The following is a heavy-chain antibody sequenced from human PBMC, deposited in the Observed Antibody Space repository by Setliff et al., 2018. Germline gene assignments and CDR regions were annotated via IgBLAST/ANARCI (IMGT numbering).Heavy chain of an antibody. CDR3: SRLVRYCTTTTCQRASGAEF. V-gene: IGHV1-18*04. D-gene: IGHD2-8*01. Sequence: ASVKVSCKASGHTLTGYYMHWVRQAPGQGLEWMGWISAYTGNTNYAQKLQGRVSMTTDTSTSTAYMELRSLTSDDTAVYYCSRLVRYCTTTTCQRASGAEFWGQGTLVTAPQ. CDR1: GHTLTGYY. CDR2: ISAYTGNT. J-gene: IGHJ4*02.